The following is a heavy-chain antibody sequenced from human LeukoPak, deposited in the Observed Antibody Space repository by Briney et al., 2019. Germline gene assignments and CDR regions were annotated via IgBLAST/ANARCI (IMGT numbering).Heavy chain of an antibody. J-gene: IGHJ6*03. CDR2: IIPIFGAA. V-gene: IGHV1-69*05. CDR1: GDTFTSFA. D-gene: IGHD3-10*01. Sequence: AASVKVSCKASGDTFTSFAIGWVRQAPGQGLEWMGGIIPIFGAANYAQKFQGRVTITTDESTSTAYMELSSLRSEDTAVYYCARDIAMVRGVTNDYYSYYYMDVWGKGTTVTVSS. CDR3: ARDIAMVRGVTNDYYSYYYMDV.